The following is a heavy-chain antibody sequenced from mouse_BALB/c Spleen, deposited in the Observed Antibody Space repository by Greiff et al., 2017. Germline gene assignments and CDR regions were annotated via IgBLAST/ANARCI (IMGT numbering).Heavy chain of an antibody. CDR3: ARRGYGNYLGY. Sequence: EVKLQESGPGLVKPSQSLSLTCTVTGYSITSDYAWNWIRQFPGNKLEWMGYISYSGSTSYNPSLKSRISITRDTSKNQFFLQLNSVTTEDTATYYCARRGYGNYLGYWGQGTTLTVSS. V-gene: IGHV3-2*02. CDR2: ISYSGST. CDR1: GYSITSDYA. D-gene: IGHD2-10*02. J-gene: IGHJ2*01.